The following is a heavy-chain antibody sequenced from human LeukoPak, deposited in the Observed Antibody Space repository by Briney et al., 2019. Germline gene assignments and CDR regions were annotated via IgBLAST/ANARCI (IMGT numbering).Heavy chain of an antibody. CDR2: IYYSGST. CDR1: GGSISGYY. D-gene: IGHD3-22*01. CDR3: ARGGLENGYHSNDGFDI. V-gene: IGHV4-59*01. J-gene: IGHJ3*02. Sequence: SGPTLVKPSETLSVTCTVSGGSISGYYWRWIRQPPGKGLEWIGYIYYSGSTKFNPSLKSRVTMSVDTSRNQFSLKLSSVTAADTAVYYCARGGLENGYHSNDGFDIWGQGTMVTVSS.